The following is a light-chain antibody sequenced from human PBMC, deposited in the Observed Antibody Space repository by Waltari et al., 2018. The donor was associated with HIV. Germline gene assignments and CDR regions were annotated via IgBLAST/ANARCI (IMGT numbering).Light chain of an antibody. CDR1: QSVSRTY. Sequence: EIVLTQSPGTLSLSPGDRATLSCRASQSVSRTYLGWHQQRPGQAPRLLIYSKYSRAPDVPDRFSGSGSGTDFTLTISRLEPEDFAVYYCQQYGNSPITFGQGTRLEIK. CDR2: SKY. CDR3: QQYGNSPIT. V-gene: IGKV3-20*01. J-gene: IGKJ5*01.